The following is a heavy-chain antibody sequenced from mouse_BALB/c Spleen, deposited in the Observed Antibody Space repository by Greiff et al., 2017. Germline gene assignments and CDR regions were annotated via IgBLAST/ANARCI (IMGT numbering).Heavy chain of an antibody. V-gene: IGHV1S135*01. J-gene: IGHJ4*01. CDR2: IDPYTGGT. D-gene: IGHD1-2*01. CDR3: ARELLRPQYYAMDY. Sequence: VQLQQSGPELVQPGGSLKVSCTASGFAFTSYNMYWVKQSHGKSLEWIGYIDPYTGGTSYTQKLTGKATFTIDKTSSTVYMHLNSLTSEDTAVYYCARELLRPQYYAMDYWGQGTSVTVSS. CDR1: GFAFTSYN.